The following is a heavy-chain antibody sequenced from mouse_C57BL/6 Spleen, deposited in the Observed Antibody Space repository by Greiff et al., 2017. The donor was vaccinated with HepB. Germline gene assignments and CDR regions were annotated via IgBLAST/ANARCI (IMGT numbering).Heavy chain of an antibody. Sequence: VQLQQSGAELAKPGASVKLSCKASGYTFTSYWMHWVKQRPGQGLEWIGYINPSSGYTKYNQKFKDKATLTADKSSSTAYMQLSSLTYEDSAVYYCAQASSGYEPWFAYWGQGTLVTVSA. CDR3: AQASSGYEPWFAY. CDR1: GYTFTSYW. CDR2: INPSSGYT. V-gene: IGHV1-7*01. J-gene: IGHJ3*01. D-gene: IGHD3-2*02.